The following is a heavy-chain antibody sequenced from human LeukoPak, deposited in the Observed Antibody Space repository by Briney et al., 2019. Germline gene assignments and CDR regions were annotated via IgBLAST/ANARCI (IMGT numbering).Heavy chain of an antibody. D-gene: IGHD3-16*01. CDR3: ARHYGP. CDR2: VHQSGTT. J-gene: IGHJ5*02. V-gene: IGHV4-34*01. Sequence: SETLSLTCAVYGGSFSDYYWSWIRQPPGKGLEWIGEVHQSGTTNHHPSLRSRLIISVDTSKSLFSLNLNSVTAADTAVYYCARHYGPWGQGTLVTVSS. CDR1: GGSFSDYY.